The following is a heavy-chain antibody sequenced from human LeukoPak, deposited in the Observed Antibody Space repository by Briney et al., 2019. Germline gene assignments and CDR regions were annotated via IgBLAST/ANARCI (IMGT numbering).Heavy chain of an antibody. CDR2: INPNSGGT. CDR1: GYTFTGYY. D-gene: IGHD6-13*01. CDR3: ARSLLIAAAGTGMFDP. J-gene: IGHJ5*02. Sequence: ASVKVSCKASGYTFTGYYMHWVRQAPGQGLEWMGWINPNSGGTNYAQKFQGRVTMTRDTSISTAYMELSRLRSEDTAVYYCARSLLIAAAGTGMFDPWGQGTLVTVSS. V-gene: IGHV1-2*02.